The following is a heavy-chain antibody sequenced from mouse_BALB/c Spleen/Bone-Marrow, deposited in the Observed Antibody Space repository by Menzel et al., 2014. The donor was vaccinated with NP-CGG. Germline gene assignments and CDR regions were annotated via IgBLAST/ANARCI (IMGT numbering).Heavy chain of an antibody. J-gene: IGHJ2*01. CDR3: ARGPY. CDR1: GFNIKDYY. CDR2: IDPENGNT. V-gene: IGHV14-1*02. Sequence: EVQLQQSGAELVRPGALVKLSCKASGFNIKDYYMHWVKQRPEQGLEWIGWIDPENGNTIYGPKFQGKASITADTSSNTAYLQRSSLTSKDTAVYYCARGPYWGQGTTLTVSS.